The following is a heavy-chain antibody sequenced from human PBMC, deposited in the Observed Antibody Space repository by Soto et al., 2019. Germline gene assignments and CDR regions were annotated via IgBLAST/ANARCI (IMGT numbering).Heavy chain of an antibody. Sequence: GGSLRLSCVASGFTFSDYSMVWVRQAPGKGLEWVSYISSSSSTIYYADSVKGRFTISRDNSKNTLYLQMNSLRAEDTAVYYCARLGGYYQAFDYWGHGALVTVSS. CDR3: ARLGGYYQAFDY. D-gene: IGHD3-22*01. V-gene: IGHV3-48*01. CDR2: ISSSSSTI. CDR1: GFTFSDYS. J-gene: IGHJ4*01.